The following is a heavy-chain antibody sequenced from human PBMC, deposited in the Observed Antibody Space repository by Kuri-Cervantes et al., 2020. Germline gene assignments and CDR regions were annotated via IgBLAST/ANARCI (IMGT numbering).Heavy chain of an antibody. D-gene: IGHD3-22*01. Sequence: SVKVSCKASGGTFSSYAISWVRQAPGQGLEWMGGIIPIFGTANYAQKFQGRVTITADESTSTAYMELSSLRSEDTAVYYCARDPYSSGWYSVHYYDSSGYFDYWGQGTRVTVSS. V-gene: IGHV1-69*13. CDR3: ARDPYSSGWYSVHYYDSSGYFDY. CDR2: IIPIFGTA. CDR1: GGTFSSYA. J-gene: IGHJ4*02.